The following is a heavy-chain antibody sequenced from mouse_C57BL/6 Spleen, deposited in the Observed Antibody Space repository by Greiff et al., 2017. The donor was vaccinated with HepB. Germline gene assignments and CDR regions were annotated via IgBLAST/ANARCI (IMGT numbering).Heavy chain of an antibody. CDR3: ARSAPYYYYCDY. Sequence: QVQLQQPGAELVMPGASVKLSCKASGYTFTSYWMHWVKQRPGQGLEWIGEIDPSDSYTNYNQKFKGKSTLTVDKSSSTAYMQLSSLTSEDSAVYYCARSAPYYYYCDYWGQGTTLTVSS. J-gene: IGHJ2*01. CDR1: GYTFTSYW. CDR2: IDPSDSYT. V-gene: IGHV1-69*01. D-gene: IGHD1-1*01.